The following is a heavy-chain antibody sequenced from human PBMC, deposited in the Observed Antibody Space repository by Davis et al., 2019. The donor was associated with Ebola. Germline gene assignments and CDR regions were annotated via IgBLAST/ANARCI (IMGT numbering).Heavy chain of an antibody. CDR2: IYYSGST. V-gene: IGHV4-59*12. CDR1: GGSISSYY. Sequence: SETLSLTCTVSGGSISSYYWSWIRQPPGKGLEWIGYIYYSGSTYYNPSLKSRLTITVDTSKNQFSLKLSSVTAADTAVYYCARDRGNYGVDYWGQGTLVTVSS. J-gene: IGHJ4*02. CDR3: ARDRGNYGVDY. D-gene: IGHD4-11*01.